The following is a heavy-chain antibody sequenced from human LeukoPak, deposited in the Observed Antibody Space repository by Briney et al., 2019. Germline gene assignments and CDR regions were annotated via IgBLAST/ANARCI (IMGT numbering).Heavy chain of an antibody. CDR1: GYTFTSYD. CDR3: ALSAAGVPYYFDY. V-gene: IGHV1-69*05. Sequence: GASVKVSCKASGYTFTSYDINWVRQAPGQGLEWMGGIIPIFGTANYAQKFQGRVTITTDESTSTAYMELSSLRSEDTAVYYCALSAAGVPYYFDYWGQGTLVTVSS. CDR2: IIPIFGTA. D-gene: IGHD6-13*01. J-gene: IGHJ4*02.